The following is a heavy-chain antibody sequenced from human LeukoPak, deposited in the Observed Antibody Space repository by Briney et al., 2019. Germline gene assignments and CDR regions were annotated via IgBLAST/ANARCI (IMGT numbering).Heavy chain of an antibody. V-gene: IGHV3-30*18. CDR2: ISYDGRHE. CDR3: AKDMGPSGLGSGWPFDY. D-gene: IGHD6-19*01. CDR1: GFTFSNYA. Sequence: GGSLRLSCAASGFTFSNYAVHWVRQAPGKGLEWVAIISYDGRHEYYADSVKGRFTISRDTSKNTMYLQMRSLRPEDPAVYYCAKDMGPSGLGSGWPFDYWGQGTLVTVSS. J-gene: IGHJ4*02.